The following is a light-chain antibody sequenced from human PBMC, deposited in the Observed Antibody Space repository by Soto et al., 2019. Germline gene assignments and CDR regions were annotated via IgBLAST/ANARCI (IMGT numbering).Light chain of an antibody. CDR1: QSVSSY. CDR3: QQYGSSPRT. CDR2: GAS. J-gene: IGKJ1*01. Sequence: EIVMTQSPATLSVSPGERATLSCRASQSVSSYLAWYQQKPGQAPRLLIYGASNRATGIPARFTGSGPRTDFTLTISRLEPEDFAVYYCQQYGSSPRTFGQGTKVDIK. V-gene: IGKV3-20*01.